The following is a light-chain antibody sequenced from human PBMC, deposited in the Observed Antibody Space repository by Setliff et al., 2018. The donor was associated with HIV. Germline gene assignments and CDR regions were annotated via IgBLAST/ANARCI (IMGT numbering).Light chain of an antibody. Sequence: LPPPASVSGSPGQSITISCTGTSSDVGGYPYVSWYQQYPGKVPKRMIYEVSNRPSGVSNRFSGSKSANMASLTISGLQAEDEADYYCSSYTSSSTLVFGTGTKVTVL. CDR3: SSYTSSSTLV. V-gene: IGLV2-14*01. J-gene: IGLJ1*01. CDR2: EVS. CDR1: SSDVGGYPY.